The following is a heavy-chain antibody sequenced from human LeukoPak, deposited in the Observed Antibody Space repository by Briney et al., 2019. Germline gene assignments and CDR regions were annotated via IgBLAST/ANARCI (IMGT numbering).Heavy chain of an antibody. CDR2: IYYSGST. D-gene: IGHD2-2*01. V-gene: IGHV4-39*01. CDR1: GGSISSSSYY. J-gene: IGHJ4*02. Sequence: PSETLSLTCTISGGSISSSSYYWGWIRQPPGKGLEWIGSIYYSGSTYYNPPLKSRVTISVDASKNQFSLKLSSVTAADTAVYYCARHCSSTSCYLGDDYWGQGTLVTVSS. CDR3: ARHCSSTSCYLGDDY.